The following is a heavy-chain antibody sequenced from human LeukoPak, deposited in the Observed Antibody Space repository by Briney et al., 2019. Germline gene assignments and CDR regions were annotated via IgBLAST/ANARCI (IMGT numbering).Heavy chain of an antibody. V-gene: IGHV3-23*01. CDR3: AKSAGVATIYFDC. D-gene: IGHD5-12*01. J-gene: IGHJ4*02. Sequence: GGSLRLSCTASGFAFGSYALAWVRQAPGKGLEGVAAIGSDYDRVHEDSVKGRFTISRDNSKSTLYLQMDNLRPEDTAVYFCAKSAGVATIYFDCWGQGALVTVSS. CDR2: IGSDYDR. CDR1: GFAFGSYA.